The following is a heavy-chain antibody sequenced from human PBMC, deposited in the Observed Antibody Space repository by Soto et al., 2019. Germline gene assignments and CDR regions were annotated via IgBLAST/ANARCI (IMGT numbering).Heavy chain of an antibody. V-gene: IGHV3-23*01. CDR1: AITFGSSD. CDR2: ITDTGGDT. Sequence: RSMRCSGVAYAITFGSSDRGWVRQAPGEGLEWVSTITDTGGDTKYADSVRGRFTMSRDNSKKTLYLQMNSLRVEDSALYYCARGSTDSYPGSRIFDFWGRGTLFTVSS. J-gene: IGHJ4*02. D-gene: IGHD3-10*01. CDR3: ARGSTDSYPGSRIFDF.